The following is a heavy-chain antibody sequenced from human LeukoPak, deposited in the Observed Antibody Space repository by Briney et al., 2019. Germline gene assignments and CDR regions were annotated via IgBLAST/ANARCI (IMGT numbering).Heavy chain of an antibody. D-gene: IGHD3-22*01. J-gene: IGHJ3*02. CDR1: GFTISSYA. CDR3: ARDKNAYYYDSSGLGAFDI. V-gene: IGHV3-30*03. Sequence: TGGSLRLSCAASGFTISSYAMHWVRQAPGKGLDWVAVISDDGTNKYYADSVKGRFTISRDNSKNTLYLQMNSLRAEDTAVYYCARDKNAYYYDSSGLGAFDIWGQGTMVTVSS. CDR2: ISDDGTNK.